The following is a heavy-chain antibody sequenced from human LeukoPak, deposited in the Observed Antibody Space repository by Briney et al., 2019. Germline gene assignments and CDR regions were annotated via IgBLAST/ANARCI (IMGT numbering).Heavy chain of an antibody. CDR1: GGSFSGYY. Sequence: PSETLSLTCAVYGGSFSGYYWSWIRQPPGKGLEGIGEINHSGSTNYNTSHKRPVPISVTPSKNQSSLKRGSVPAADTAVYSCAILGGYSYGYGGYYFDYWGQGTLVTVSS. CDR2: INHSGST. CDR3: AILGGYSYGYGGYYFDY. V-gene: IGHV4-34*01. J-gene: IGHJ4*02. D-gene: IGHD5-18*01.